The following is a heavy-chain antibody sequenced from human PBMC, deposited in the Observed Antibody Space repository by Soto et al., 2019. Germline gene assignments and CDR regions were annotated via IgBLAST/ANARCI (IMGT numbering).Heavy chain of an antibody. CDR2: IYYSGST. CDR1: GGSISSGGYY. Sequence: PSETLSLTCTVSGGSISSGGYYWSWIRQHPGKGLEWIGYIYYSGSTYYNPSLKSRVTISVDTSKNQFSLKLSSVTAADTAVYYCATVARRSSTRLSYFDYWGQGTLVTVSS. V-gene: IGHV4-31*03. CDR3: ATVARRSSTRLSYFDY. J-gene: IGHJ4*02. D-gene: IGHD2-2*01.